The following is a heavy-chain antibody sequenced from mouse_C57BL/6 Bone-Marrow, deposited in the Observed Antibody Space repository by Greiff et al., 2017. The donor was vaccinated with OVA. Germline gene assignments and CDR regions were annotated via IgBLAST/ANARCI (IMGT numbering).Heavy chain of an antibody. D-gene: IGHD3-3*01. CDR3: AKGRFPFDY. J-gene: IGHJ2*01. CDR1: GYSFTGYY. CDR2: INPSTGGT. V-gene: IGHV1-42*01. Sequence: EVQLQQSGPELVKPGASVKISCKASGYSFTGYYMNWVKQSPEKSLEWIGEINPSTGGTTYNQKFKAKATLTVDKSSSTAYMQLKSLTSEDSAVYYCAKGRFPFDYWGQGTTLTVSS.